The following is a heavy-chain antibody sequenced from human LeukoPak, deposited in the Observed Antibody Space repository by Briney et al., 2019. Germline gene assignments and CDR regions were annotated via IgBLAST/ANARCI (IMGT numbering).Heavy chain of an antibody. V-gene: IGHV4-59*05. CDR2: IYYSGST. Sequence: PSETLSLTCTVSGGSISSYYWSWIRQPPGKGLEWIGSIYYSGSTYYNPSLKSRVTISVDTSKNQFSLKLSSVTAADTAVYYCARIITIFGVVIYYFDYWGQGTLVTVSS. CDR3: ARIITIFGVVIYYFDY. CDR1: GGSISSYY. D-gene: IGHD3-3*01. J-gene: IGHJ4*02.